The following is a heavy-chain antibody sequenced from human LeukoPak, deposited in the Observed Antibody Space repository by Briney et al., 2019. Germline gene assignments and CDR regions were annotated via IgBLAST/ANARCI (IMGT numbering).Heavy chain of an antibody. J-gene: IGHJ6*02. V-gene: IGHV3-30*18. CDR3: AKDAPVGGVRYYGMDV. Sequence: GGSLRLSCAASGFTFSNYGMHWVRRAPGKGLEWVAVISYDGSNEDYAGSVKGRFTISRDNSKNTLYLQMNSLRAEDTAVYYCAKDAPVGGVRYYGMDVWGQGTTVTVSS. D-gene: IGHD2-15*01. CDR1: GFTFSNYG. CDR2: ISYDGSNE.